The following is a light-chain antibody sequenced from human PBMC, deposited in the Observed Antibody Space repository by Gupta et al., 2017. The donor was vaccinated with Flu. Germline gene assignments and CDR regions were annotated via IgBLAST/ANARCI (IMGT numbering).Light chain of an antibody. J-gene: IGLJ3*02. CDR1: SGNTNDV. Sequence: VTITCTLSSGNTNDVVALHQQLPHKGPRYVMRVNRDGSHTRGDGIPDRFSGSSSGAERYLTIASLQAEDEDHYYCQTWGTGIWVFGGGTKLTVL. CDR3: QTWGTGIWV. V-gene: IGLV4-69*01. CDR2: VNRDGSH.